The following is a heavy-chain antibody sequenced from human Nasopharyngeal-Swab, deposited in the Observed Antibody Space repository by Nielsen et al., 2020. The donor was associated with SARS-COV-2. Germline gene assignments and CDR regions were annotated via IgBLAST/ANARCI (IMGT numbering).Heavy chain of an antibody. Sequence: GRSLRLSCAASGFTFSSYGMHWVRQAPGKGLEWVAVIWYDGSNKYYADSVKGRFTISRDNSKNTLYLQMNSLRAEDTAVYYCARDPMTTVSRFDYWGQGTLVTVSS. D-gene: IGHD4-11*01. CDR1: GFTFSSYG. CDR2: IWYDGSNK. CDR3: ARDPMTTVSRFDY. J-gene: IGHJ4*02. V-gene: IGHV3-33*01.